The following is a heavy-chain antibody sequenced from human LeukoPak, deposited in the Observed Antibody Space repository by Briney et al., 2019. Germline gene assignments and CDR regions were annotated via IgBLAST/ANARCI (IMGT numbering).Heavy chain of an antibody. J-gene: IGHJ4*02. CDR3: ARDAQRGFDYSNSLKY. CDR2: IWSDGSNQ. D-gene: IGHD4-11*01. Sequence: GGSLRLSCAASGFTFSHYAFHWVRQAPGKGLEWMGVIWSDGSNQYYGNSVKGRFIIYRDDSQKTVYLQMNSLRAEDTAVYDCARDAQRGFDYSNSLKYWGQGSLVTVSS. CDR1: GFTFSHYA. V-gene: IGHV3-33*01.